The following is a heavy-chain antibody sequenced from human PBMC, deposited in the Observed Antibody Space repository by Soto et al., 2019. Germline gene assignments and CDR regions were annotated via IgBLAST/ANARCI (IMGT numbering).Heavy chain of an antibody. D-gene: IGHD2-21*02. CDR1: GFSLSTGGVG. J-gene: IGHJ6*02. V-gene: IGHV2-5*02. Sequence: QITLKESGPSLVKPTQTLTLTCNFSGFSLSTGGVGVGWIRQPPGKALEWLALIYWDDDKRYSPSLRSRLTVNQYNYKNQVVLIMANMDPLDTATYYSAHSRCCGDCLQSSSSPYYYGMDVWGQETTFTVS. CDR3: AHSRCCGDCLQSSSSPYYYGMDV. CDR2: IYWDDDK.